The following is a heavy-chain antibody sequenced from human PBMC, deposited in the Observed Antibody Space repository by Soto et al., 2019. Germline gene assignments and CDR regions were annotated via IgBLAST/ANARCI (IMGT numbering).Heavy chain of an antibody. CDR2: IYYSGST. V-gene: IGHV4-59*01. CDR3: ARDQGGWYPMGPTH. J-gene: IGHJ1*01. Sequence: PSETLSLTCTVSGGSISSYYWSWIRQPPGKGLEWIGYIYYSGSTNYNPSLKSRVTISVDTSKNQFSLKLSSVTAADTAVYYCARDQGGWYPMGPTHWGQGTLVTVSS. D-gene: IGHD6-19*01. CDR1: GGSISSYY.